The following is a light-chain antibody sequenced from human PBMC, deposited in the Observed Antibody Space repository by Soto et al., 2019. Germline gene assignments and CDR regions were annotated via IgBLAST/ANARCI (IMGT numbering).Light chain of an antibody. J-gene: IGKJ4*01. Sequence: EIVLTQSPATLSLSPGERATLSCRASQSVSSYLAWYQQKPGQAPRLLIYDASNRATGIPARFSGSGSGTDFTLTISSLEPEDFAVYYGQQRSNWPTRVTFGGGTKVEIK. CDR2: DAS. CDR3: QQRSNWPTRVT. CDR1: QSVSSY. V-gene: IGKV3-11*01.